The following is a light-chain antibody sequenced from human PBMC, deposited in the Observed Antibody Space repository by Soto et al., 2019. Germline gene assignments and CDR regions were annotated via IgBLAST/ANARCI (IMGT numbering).Light chain of an antibody. CDR2: GAS. V-gene: IGKV3-15*01. Sequence: EIVMTQSPATLSVSPGERATLSCRASQSVSSNLAWYLQKPGQPPRLLIYGASTRATGIPARFSGSGSGTEFTLTINALQYEDFAVYYCQQYENLPPWTFGQGNKVEIK. J-gene: IGKJ1*01. CDR3: QQYENLPPWT. CDR1: QSVSSN.